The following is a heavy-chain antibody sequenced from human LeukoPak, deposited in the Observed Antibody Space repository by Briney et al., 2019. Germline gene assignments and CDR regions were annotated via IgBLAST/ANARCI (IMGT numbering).Heavy chain of an antibody. V-gene: IGHV3-23*01. CDR2: INNGGGST. J-gene: IGHJ4*02. Sequence: PGGPLRLSCAASGFTFDNHALHWVRQAPRKGLEWVSGINNGGGSTYYADSVKGRFTISRDNSKNTLYLQMSNLRADDTAVYYCAKDLSYNWNYFDFWGQGTLVTVSS. D-gene: IGHD1-20*01. CDR3: AKDLSYNWNYFDF. CDR1: GFTFDNHA.